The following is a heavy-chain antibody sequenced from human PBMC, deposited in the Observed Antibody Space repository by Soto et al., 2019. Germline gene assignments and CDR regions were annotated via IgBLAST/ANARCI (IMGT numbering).Heavy chain of an antibody. CDR3: TTLNVDIVATIGSYYYMDV. D-gene: IGHD5-12*01. J-gene: IGHJ6*03. CDR2: IKSKTDGGTT. V-gene: IGHV3-15*07. Sequence: SGGSLRLSCAASGFSFTNAWINWVRQAPGKGLEWVGRIKSKTDGGTTDYAAPVKGRFTISRDDSKNTLYLQMNSLKTEDTAVYYCTTLNVDIVATIGSYYYMDVWGKGTTVTVSS. CDR1: GFSFTNAW.